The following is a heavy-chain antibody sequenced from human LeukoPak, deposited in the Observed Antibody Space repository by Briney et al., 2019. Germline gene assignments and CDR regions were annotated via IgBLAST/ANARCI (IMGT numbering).Heavy chain of an antibody. CDR1: GGSFSGYY. J-gene: IGHJ5*02. V-gene: IGHV4-34*01. CDR2: INHSGST. CDR3: ARGVRYSKRMVRFDP. Sequence: SETLPLTRAVYGGSFSGYYWNWIRQPPGKGLQWIGEINHSGSTNYNPSLKSRVTISVDTSKNQFSLKLSSVTAADTAVYYCARGVRYSKRMVRFDPWGQGTLVTVSS. D-gene: IGHD4-11*01.